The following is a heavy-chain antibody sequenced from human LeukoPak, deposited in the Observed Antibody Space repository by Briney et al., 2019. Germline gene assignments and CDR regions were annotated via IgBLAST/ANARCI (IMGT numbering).Heavy chain of an antibody. V-gene: IGHV4-38-2*01. D-gene: IGHD4-17*01. CDR1: GYSISSGYY. J-gene: IGHJ3*02. CDR2: IYHSGST. CDR3: ARHEDYDDAFDI. Sequence: SETLSLTCAVSGYSISSGYYWGWIRQPPGKGLEWIGSIYHSGSTYYNPSLKSRVTISVDTSKNQFSLKLSSVTAAHTAVYYCARHEDYDDAFDIWGQGTMVTVSS.